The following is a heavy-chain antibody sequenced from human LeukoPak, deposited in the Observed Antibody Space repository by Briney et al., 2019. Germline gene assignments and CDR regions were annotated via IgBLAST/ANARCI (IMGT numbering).Heavy chain of an antibody. J-gene: IGHJ5*02. CDR3: AGVRSGNWFDP. D-gene: IGHD7-27*01. CDR1: GFTFSSYD. CDR2: IGIGGDT. V-gene: IGHV3-13*01. Sequence: GGSLRLSCAASGFTFSSYDMHWVRQATGKGLEWVSAIGIGGDTYYPGSVKGRFTISRENAKNSLDLQMNSLRAEDTAVYYCAGVRSGNWFDPWGQGTLVTVSS.